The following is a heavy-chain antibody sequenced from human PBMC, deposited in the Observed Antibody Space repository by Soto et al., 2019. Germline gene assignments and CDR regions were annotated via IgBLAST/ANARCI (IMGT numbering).Heavy chain of an antibody. Sequence: GGSLRLSCAASGFTFSSYGMHWVRQAPGKGLEWVAVISYDGNHNYHADPVRGRFTISRDNSKNTLYLQMNSLRAEDTAVYYCARDPTHYSNNYYYMALWGKGTTVTVSS. CDR2: ISYDGNHN. V-gene: IGHV3-30*03. D-gene: IGHD4-4*01. CDR1: GFTFSSYG. J-gene: IGHJ6*03. CDR3: ARDPTHYSNNYYYMAL.